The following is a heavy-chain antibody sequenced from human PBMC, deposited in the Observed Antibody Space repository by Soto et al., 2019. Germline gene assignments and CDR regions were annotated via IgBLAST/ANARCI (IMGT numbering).Heavy chain of an antibody. Sequence: GASVKVSCKASGGTFSSYAISWVRQAPGQGLEWMGGIIPIFGTANYAQKFQGRVTITADKSTSTAYMELSSLRSEDTAVYYCARGGYCSSTSCYTVFDYWGQGTLVTVSS. CDR3: ARGGYCSSTSCYTVFDY. CDR2: IIPIFGTA. CDR1: GGTFSSYA. V-gene: IGHV1-69*06. J-gene: IGHJ4*02. D-gene: IGHD2-2*02.